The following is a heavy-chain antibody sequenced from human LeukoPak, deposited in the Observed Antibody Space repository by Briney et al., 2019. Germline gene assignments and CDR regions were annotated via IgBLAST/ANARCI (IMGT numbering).Heavy chain of an antibody. V-gene: IGHV3-30-3*01. D-gene: IGHD6-19*01. CDR1: GFTFSSYA. CDR3: ARTFSSGWYSPTDY. Sequence: GGSLRLSRAASGFTFSSYAMHWVRQAPGKGLEWVAVISYDGSNKYYADSVKGRFTISRDNSKNTLYLQMNSLRAEDTAVYYCARTFSSGWYSPTDYWGQGTLVTVSS. J-gene: IGHJ4*02. CDR2: ISYDGSNK.